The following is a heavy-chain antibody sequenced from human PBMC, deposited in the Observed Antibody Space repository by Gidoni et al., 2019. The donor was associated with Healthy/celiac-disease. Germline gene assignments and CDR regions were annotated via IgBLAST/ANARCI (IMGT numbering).Heavy chain of an antibody. CDR2: IYSGGST. D-gene: IGHD6-19*01. CDR3: ARDSEWLARD. J-gene: IGHJ4*02. Sequence: EVQLVESGGGWVQLGGSLRPSCAAYGFTVGSNYMSWVRQAPGKGLEWVSVIYSGGSTYYADSVKGRFTISRDNSKNTLYLQMNSLRAEDTAVYYCARDSEWLARDWGQGTLVTVSS. V-gene: IGHV3-66*02. CDR1: GFTVGSNY.